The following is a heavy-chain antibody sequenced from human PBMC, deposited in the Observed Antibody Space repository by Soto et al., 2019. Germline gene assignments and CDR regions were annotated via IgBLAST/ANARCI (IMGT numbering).Heavy chain of an antibody. J-gene: IGHJ6*02. Sequence: EVQLVETGGGLIQPGGSLRLSCAVSGFTVSTNYMSWVRQAPGKGLEWVSVIYYDDGSTYYADSVKGRFSISRDSFRNTLYIQVNSRGAEGTAVYYSASGQQVTVRYYYGLDVWGQGTAVTASS. CDR1: GFTVSTNY. CDR3: ASGQQVTVRYYYGLDV. D-gene: IGHD3-16*01. V-gene: IGHV3-53*02. CDR2: IYYDDGST.